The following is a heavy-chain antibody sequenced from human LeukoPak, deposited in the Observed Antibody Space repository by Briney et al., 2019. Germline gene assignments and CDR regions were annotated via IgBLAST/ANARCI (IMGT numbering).Heavy chain of an antibody. V-gene: IGHV1-69*05. D-gene: IGHD1-26*01. CDR1: EGTFSSYA. CDR2: IIPIFGTA. Sequence: GASVKVSCKASEGTFSSYAISWVRQAPGQGLEWMGGIIPIFGTANYAQKFQGRVTITTDESTSTAYMELSSLRSEDTAVYYCARLSGSYYGGAFDIWGQGTMVTVSS. CDR3: ARLSGSYYGGAFDI. J-gene: IGHJ3*02.